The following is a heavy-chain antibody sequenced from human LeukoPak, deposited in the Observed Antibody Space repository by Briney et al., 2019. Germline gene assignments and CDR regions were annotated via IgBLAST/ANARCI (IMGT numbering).Heavy chain of an antibody. CDR2: INHSGST. Sequence: SETLSLTCAVYGGSFSGYYWSWIRQPPGKGLEWIGEINHSGSTNYNPSLKSRVTISVDTSKNQFSLKLSSVTAADTAVYYCVGYCSGGSCYSADAFDIWGQGTMVTVSS. D-gene: IGHD2-15*01. CDR3: VGYCSGGSCYSADAFDI. CDR1: GGSFSGYY. V-gene: IGHV4-34*01. J-gene: IGHJ3*02.